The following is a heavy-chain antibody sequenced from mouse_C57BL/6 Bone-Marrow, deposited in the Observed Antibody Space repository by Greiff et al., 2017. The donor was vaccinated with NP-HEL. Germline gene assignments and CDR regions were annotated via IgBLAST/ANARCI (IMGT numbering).Heavy chain of an antibody. CDR3: ARDPHYYGSSYWYFDV. J-gene: IGHJ1*03. D-gene: IGHD1-1*01. CDR1: GFTFSSYA. CDR2: ISDGGSYT. Sequence: EVMLVESGGGLVKPGGSLKLSCAASGFTFSSYAMSWVRQTPEKRLEWVATISDGGSYTYYPDNVKGRFTISRDNAKNNLYLQRSHLKSEDTAMYYCARDPHYYGSSYWYFDVWGTGTTVTVSS. V-gene: IGHV5-4*01.